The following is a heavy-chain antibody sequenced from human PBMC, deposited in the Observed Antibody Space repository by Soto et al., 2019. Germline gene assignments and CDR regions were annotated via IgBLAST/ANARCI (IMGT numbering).Heavy chain of an antibody. CDR1: GFTLSSFW. Sequence: PGGSLRLSCAASGFTLSSFWMNWVRRAPGKGLEWVAHIKQDGSEKYYMDSVRGRFTISRDNAKNSLYLQMNSLRAEDTAVYYCARGSRYYDSRGYYLDAFDIWGQGTMVTVSS. J-gene: IGHJ3*02. D-gene: IGHD3-22*01. CDR2: IKQDGSEK. V-gene: IGHV3-7*03. CDR3: ARGSRYYDSRGYYLDAFDI.